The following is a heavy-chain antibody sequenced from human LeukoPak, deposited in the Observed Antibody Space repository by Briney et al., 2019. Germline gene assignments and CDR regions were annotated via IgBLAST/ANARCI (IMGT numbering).Heavy chain of an antibody. CDR2: LSGSGGRT. CDR1: GFTFSSYA. D-gene: IGHD1-26*01. J-gene: IGHJ4*02. CDR3: AKDPASGSYAYYFDY. Sequence: GGSLRLSCAASGFTFSSYAMSWFRQAPGKVLEWVSALSGSGGRTDSADSVKGRFHISRDNSKNTLYLQMNSLRAEDTAVYYCAKDPASGSYAYYFDYWGQGTLVTVSS. V-gene: IGHV3-23*01.